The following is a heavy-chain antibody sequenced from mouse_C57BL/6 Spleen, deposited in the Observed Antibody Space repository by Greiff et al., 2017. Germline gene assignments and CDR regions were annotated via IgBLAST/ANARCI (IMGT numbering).Heavy chain of an antibody. CDR1: GYTFTSYW. CDR3: ARGAIYYGYDDAMDY. CDR2: IHPNSGST. Sequence: VQLQQPGAELVKPGASVKLSCKASGYTFTSYWMHWVKQRPGQGLEWIGMIHPNSGSTNYNEKFTSKATLTVDKSSSTAYMQLSSLTSEDSAVYYCARGAIYYGYDDAMDYWGQGTSVTVSS. J-gene: IGHJ4*01. D-gene: IGHD2-2*01. V-gene: IGHV1-64*01.